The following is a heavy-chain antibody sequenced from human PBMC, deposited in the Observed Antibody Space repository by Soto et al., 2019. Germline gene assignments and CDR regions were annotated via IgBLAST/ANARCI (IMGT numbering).Heavy chain of an antibody. CDR2: ISGSGGDT. D-gene: IGHD3-16*02. CDR3: AKDRYTYNTAGFDY. V-gene: IGHV3-23*01. J-gene: IGHJ4*02. Sequence: PXGSLRLSCAVSGLTFSNFAMSWVRQAPGKGLEWVSAISGSGGDTWYKDSVEGRFTISRDNSKNTLFLHLSSLRSEDTAIYYCAKDRYTYNTAGFDYWGQGTLVTVSS. CDR1: GLTFSNFA.